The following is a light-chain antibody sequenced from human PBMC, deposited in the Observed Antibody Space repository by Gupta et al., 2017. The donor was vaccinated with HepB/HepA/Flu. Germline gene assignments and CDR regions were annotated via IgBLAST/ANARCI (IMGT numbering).Light chain of an antibody. CDR1: NSNVGTNS. CDR2: RSD. CDR3: ATWDDSLKSQV. J-gene: IGLJ3*02. V-gene: IGLV1-44*01. Sequence: QSVLTQPPSASGTPGQRVTISCSGSNSNVGTNSVTWYQQLPGTAPKLLIYRSDLRPSGVPDRFSGSKSGTSASLAISGLQSEDDADYYCATWDDSLKSQVFGGGTRLTVL.